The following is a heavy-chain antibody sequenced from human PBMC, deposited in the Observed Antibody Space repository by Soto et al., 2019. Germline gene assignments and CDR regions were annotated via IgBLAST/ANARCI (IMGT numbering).Heavy chain of an antibody. J-gene: IGHJ4*02. CDR3: AHSLYCSGGSCYSFDY. V-gene: IGHV2-5*02. CDR2: IYWDDDK. CDR1: GFSLSTSGVG. Sequence: QITLKESGPTLVKPTQTLTLTCTFSGFSLSTSGVGVGWIRQPPGKALEWLALIYWDDDKRYSPSLKSRLTITKDTSKNQVVLTMNNMDPVDTATYYCAHSLYCSGGSCYSFDYWGQGTLVTVSS. D-gene: IGHD2-15*01.